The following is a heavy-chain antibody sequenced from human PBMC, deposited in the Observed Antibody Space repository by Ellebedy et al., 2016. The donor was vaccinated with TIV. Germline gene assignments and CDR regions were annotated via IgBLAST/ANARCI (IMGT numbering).Heavy chain of an antibody. J-gene: IGHJ4*02. CDR1: GFPFSRHG. D-gene: IGHD6-13*01. V-gene: IGHV3-30*18. CDR2: VSNDGTIT. CDR3: AKEGAASRLCFDY. Sequence: GESLKISXAASGFPFSRHGMHWVRQAPGKGLEWVAVVSNDGTITYYADSVKGRFTISRDNSQNTLYLQMNSLRGEDTALYYCAKEGAASRLCFDYWGQGTLVTVSS.